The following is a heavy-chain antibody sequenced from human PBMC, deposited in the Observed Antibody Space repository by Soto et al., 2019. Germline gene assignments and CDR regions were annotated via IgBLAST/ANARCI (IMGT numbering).Heavy chain of an antibody. V-gene: IGHV1-69*06. CDR3: AREGTVWSGYPQLLNWFDP. J-gene: IGHJ5*02. CDR1: GGTFSSYA. D-gene: IGHD3-3*01. CDR2: IIPIFGTA. Sequence: QVQLVQSGAEVKKRGSSVKVSCKASGGTFSSYAISWVRQAPGQGLEWMGGIIPIFGTANYAQKFQGRVTITADKSTSTAYMELSSLRSEDTAVYYCAREGTVWSGYPQLLNWFDPWGQGTLVTVSS.